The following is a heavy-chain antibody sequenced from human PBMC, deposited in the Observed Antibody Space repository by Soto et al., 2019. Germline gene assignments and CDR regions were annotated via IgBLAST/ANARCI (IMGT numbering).Heavy chain of an antibody. CDR1: GFTFRSHW. Sequence: EVQLVETGGGLVQPGGSLRLSCAASGFTFRSHWMSWARQAPGKGLEWVANIRQDGNEEQYLDSVKGRFTLSRDNAKNLLYLQMNGLRVEDTAVYYCAKAEGYSFDIRGQGTMVTVSS. CDR2: IRQDGNEE. D-gene: IGHD1-1*01. J-gene: IGHJ3*02. CDR3: AKAEGYSFDI. V-gene: IGHV3-7*01.